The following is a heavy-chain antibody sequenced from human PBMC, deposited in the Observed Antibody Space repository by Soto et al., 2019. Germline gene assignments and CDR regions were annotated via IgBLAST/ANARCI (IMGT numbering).Heavy chain of an antibody. J-gene: IGHJ6*02. D-gene: IGHD3-10*01. CDR3: AREASYYSTSSALDV. CDR1: GFTFSSYW. Sequence: EVLLVESGGGLVQPGGSLRLSCADPGFTFSSYWFHWARQIPGKGLVWVSRINSDGSSTEYADSVKGRFTISRDNAQNTVYLKMNRLRAEDRAVYFCAREASYYSTSSALDVWGQGTSVTVSS. CDR2: INSDGSST. V-gene: IGHV3-74*03.